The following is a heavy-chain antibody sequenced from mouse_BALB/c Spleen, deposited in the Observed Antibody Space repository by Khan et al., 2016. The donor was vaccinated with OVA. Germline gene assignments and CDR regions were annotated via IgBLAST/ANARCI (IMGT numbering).Heavy chain of an antibody. D-gene: IGHD2-4*01. Sequence: QVQLKESGPSLVQPSQSLSITCTVSGFSLTHYGVHWVRQSPGKGLEWLGVIWSGGSTDYNAAFTSRLNISKDNSKNQAFFKMNSLQANDTAIYYCARNYDYDEGLAYWGQGTLVTVSA. V-gene: IGHV2-2*02. CDR3: ARNYDYDEGLAY. CDR1: GFSLTHYG. J-gene: IGHJ3*01. CDR2: IWSGGST.